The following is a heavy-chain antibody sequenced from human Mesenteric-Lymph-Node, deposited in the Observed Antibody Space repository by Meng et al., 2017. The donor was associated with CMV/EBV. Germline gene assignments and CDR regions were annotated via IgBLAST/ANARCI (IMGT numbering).Heavy chain of an antibody. V-gene: IGHV1-2*06. CDR1: GYTFTGHY. J-gene: IGHJ4*02. D-gene: IGHD1-14*01. CDR3: ARDLSNPDSGDY. Sequence: CKASGYTFTGHYIHWMRQAPGQGLEWMGRINPASMGTNYAQKFQGRVTMTRDTSISTAYMELSRLRSDDTAVYYCARDLSNPDSGDYWGQGTLVTVSS. CDR2: INPASMGT.